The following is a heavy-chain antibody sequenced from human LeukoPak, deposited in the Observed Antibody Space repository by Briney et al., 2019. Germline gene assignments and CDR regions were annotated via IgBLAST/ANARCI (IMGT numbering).Heavy chain of an antibody. D-gene: IGHD3-3*01. CDR2: INHSGST. CDR3: ARQAIFGVVTDMASYYYMDV. CDR1: GGSFSGYY. Sequence: SETLSLTCAVYGGSFSGYYWSSIRQPPAKGLEWIGEINHSGSTNYNPSLKSRVTISVDTSNNQFSLKLSSVTAADTAVYYCARQAIFGVVTDMASYYYMDVWGKGTTVTVSS. J-gene: IGHJ6*03. V-gene: IGHV4-34*01.